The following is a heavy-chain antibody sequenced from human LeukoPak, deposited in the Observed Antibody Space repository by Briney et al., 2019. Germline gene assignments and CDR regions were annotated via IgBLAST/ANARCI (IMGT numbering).Heavy chain of an antibody. CDR2: ISVSGGST. CDR1: GLTFSSYA. Sequence: GGSLRLSCVASGLTFSSYAMSWVRQAPGKGLEWVSTISVSGGSTYYADSVKGRFTISRDNSKNTLYLRMNSLRAEDTAVYYCAPYCSGGSCYRYWGQGTLVTVSS. V-gene: IGHV3-23*01. D-gene: IGHD2-15*01. CDR3: APYCSGGSCYRY. J-gene: IGHJ4*02.